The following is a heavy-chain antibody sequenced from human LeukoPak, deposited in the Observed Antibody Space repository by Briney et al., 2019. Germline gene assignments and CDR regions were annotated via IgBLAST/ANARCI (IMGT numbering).Heavy chain of an antibody. Sequence: PGGSLRLSCAASGFTFSTYWMSWVRQAPGKGLEWVANINQDGSQKRYVDSVQGRFTISRDNTKNSLFLQMNSLRAEDTAVYYCARLKDDVTKLVLWRQGTLVTVSS. J-gene: IGHJ4*02. CDR1: GFTFSTYW. CDR3: ARLKDDVTKLVL. CDR2: INQDGSQK. D-gene: IGHD2-8*01. V-gene: IGHV3-7*01.